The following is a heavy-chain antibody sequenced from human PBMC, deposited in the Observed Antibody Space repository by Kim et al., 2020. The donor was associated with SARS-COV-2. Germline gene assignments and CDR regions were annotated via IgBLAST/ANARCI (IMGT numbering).Heavy chain of an antibody. Sequence: SETLSLTCAVYGGSFSGYYWSWIRQPPGKGLEWIGEINHSGSTNYNPSLKSRVTISVDTSKNQFSLKLSSVTAADTAVYYCASWLQYRGLIDYWGQGTLVTVSS. V-gene: IGHV4-34*01. J-gene: IGHJ4*02. CDR3: ASWLQYRGLIDY. D-gene: IGHD5-12*01. CDR2: INHSGST. CDR1: GGSFSGYY.